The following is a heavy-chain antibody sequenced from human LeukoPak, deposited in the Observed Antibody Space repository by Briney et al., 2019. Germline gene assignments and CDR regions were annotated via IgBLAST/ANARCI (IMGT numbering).Heavy chain of an antibody. CDR2: ISYDGSNK. Sequence: GRSLRLSCAASGFTFSSYAMHWVRQAPGKGLEWVAVISYDGSNKYYADSVKGRFTISRDNSKNTLYLQMSSLRSEDTAVYYCARALSGYDGGGWGQGTLVTVSS. J-gene: IGHJ4*02. D-gene: IGHD5-12*01. V-gene: IGHV3-30-3*01. CDR3: ARALSGYDGGG. CDR1: GFTFSSYA.